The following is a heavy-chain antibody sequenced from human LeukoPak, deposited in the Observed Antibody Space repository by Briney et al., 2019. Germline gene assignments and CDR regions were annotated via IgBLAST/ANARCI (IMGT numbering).Heavy chain of an antibody. Sequence: PSETLSLTCTVSGGSISSSSYYWGWIRQPPGKGLEWIGSIYYSGSTYYNPSLKSRVTISVDTSKNQFSLKLSSVTAADTAVYYCARRGCSSTSCYRGDYYYYYMDVWGKGTTVTVSS. J-gene: IGHJ6*03. D-gene: IGHD2-2*02. CDR1: GGSISSSSYY. V-gene: IGHV4-39*01. CDR2: IYYSGST. CDR3: ARRGCSSTSCYRGDYYYYYMDV.